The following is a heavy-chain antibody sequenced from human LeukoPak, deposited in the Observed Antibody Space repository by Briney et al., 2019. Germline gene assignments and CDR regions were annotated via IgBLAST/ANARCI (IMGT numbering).Heavy chain of an antibody. D-gene: IGHD3-3*01. CDR1: GFTFTIFG. V-gene: IGHV3-48*01. CDR2: IDARSGIT. Sequence: GGSLRLSCAASGFTFTIFGLNWVRQAPGKGPEWVSYIDARSGITYYADSVQGRFTISRDDAREPVFLQMDGLRVDDTAVYYCARTYDFGRGPPGDAFDNWGPGTWVIVSA. CDR3: ARTYDFGRGPPGDAFDN. J-gene: IGHJ3*02.